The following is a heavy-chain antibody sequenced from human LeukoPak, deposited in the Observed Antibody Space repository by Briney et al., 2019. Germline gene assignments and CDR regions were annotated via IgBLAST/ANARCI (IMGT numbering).Heavy chain of an antibody. CDR1: GFTFDDYG. V-gene: IGHV3-20*01. D-gene: IGHD3-16*01. J-gene: IGHJ6*02. Sequence: GGSLRLSCAASGFTFDDYGMSWVRQAPGKGLEWVSGINWNGGSTGYADFVKGRFAISRDNAKNSLYLQMNSLRAEDTALYHCARDPSYKTGGDYYYYGMDVWGQGTTVTVSS. CDR2: INWNGGST. CDR3: ARDPSYKTGGDYYYYGMDV.